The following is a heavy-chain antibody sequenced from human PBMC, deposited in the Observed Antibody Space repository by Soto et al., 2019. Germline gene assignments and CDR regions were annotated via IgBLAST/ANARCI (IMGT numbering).Heavy chain of an antibody. CDR1: GGTFNSYD. Sequence: ASVKVSCKASGGTFNSYDINWVRQAPGQGLEWMGGIIPIVETPKYAQKFQGRVIITADESTNTVYMELSSLRSEDTAMYYCARLSRPNYYDTSGFFKDNWFDPWGQGTLVTVSS. CDR3: ARLSRPNYYDTSGFFKDNWFDP. D-gene: IGHD3-22*01. CDR2: IIPIVETP. V-gene: IGHV1-69*13. J-gene: IGHJ5*02.